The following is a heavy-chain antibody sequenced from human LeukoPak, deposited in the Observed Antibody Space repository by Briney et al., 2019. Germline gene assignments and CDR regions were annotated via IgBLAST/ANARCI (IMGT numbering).Heavy chain of an antibody. CDR2: IYYSGST. V-gene: IGHV4-39*07. Sequence: KPSETLSLTCSVSGGSISSRSYYWGWIRQPPGKGLEWIGNIYYSGSTYYNPSLKSRATISVDTSKNQFSLKLSSVTAADTAVYYCARVHSLLGVVVTANWFDPWGQGTLVTVSS. CDR3: ARVHSLLGVVVTANWFDP. D-gene: IGHD2-21*02. CDR1: GGSISSRSYY. J-gene: IGHJ5*02.